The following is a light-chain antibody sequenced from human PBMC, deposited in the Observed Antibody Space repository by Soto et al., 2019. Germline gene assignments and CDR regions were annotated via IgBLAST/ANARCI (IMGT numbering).Light chain of an antibody. V-gene: IGKV1-39*01. J-gene: IGKJ2*01. CDR1: QSISSY. CDR3: QQSYSTPRYT. Sequence: DIQMTQSPSSLSASVGDRVTITCRASQSISSYLNWYQQKPGKAPKLLIYAASSLQSGVPSRFSSSGYGTDFTLTISSLQPEYFATYYCQQSYSTPRYTFGQGTKLEIK. CDR2: AAS.